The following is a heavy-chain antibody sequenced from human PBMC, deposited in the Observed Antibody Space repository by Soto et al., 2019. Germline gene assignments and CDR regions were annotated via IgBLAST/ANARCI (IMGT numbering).Heavy chain of an antibody. Sequence: DVQLVESGGGQVRPGGSLRLSCAASGFSFSSYTINWVRLGPGKGLEWVSSISTRSSLIYYAESVKGRFTISRDNAKNSAYLQMISLRAEDTGVYYCATLARGGPVTLPLDAWGQGTLVTVSS. V-gene: IGHV3-21*01. CDR3: ATLARGGPVTLPLDA. CDR1: GFSFSSYT. J-gene: IGHJ5*02. CDR2: ISTRSSLI. D-gene: IGHD3-10*01.